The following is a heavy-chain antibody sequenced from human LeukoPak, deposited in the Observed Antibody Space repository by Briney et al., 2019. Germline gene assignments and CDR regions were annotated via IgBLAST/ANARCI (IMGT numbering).Heavy chain of an antibody. CDR1: GGTFSNYA. CDR2: IIPIFGTT. V-gene: IGHV1-69*05. J-gene: IGHJ4*02. D-gene: IGHD4-11*01. CDR3: ARDNLQRVFDY. Sequence: SVKVSCKASGGTFSNYAISWVRQAPGQGLEWMGRIIPIFGTTNYAQKFQGRVTITTDGSTSTAYMELSSLRSEDTAVYYCARDNLQRVFDYWGQGTLVTVSS.